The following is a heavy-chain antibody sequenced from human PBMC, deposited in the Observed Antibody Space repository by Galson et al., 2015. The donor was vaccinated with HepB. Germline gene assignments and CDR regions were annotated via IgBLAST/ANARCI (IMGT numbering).Heavy chain of an antibody. CDR2: IWFDGSNK. CDR1: GLTFSKYG. CDR3: AKDLMAGAGSDY. Sequence: SLRLSCAASGLTFSKYGMQWVRQAPGKGLEWVAMIWFDGSNKYYADSVKGRFAISRDNSRNTLHLQMNSLRAEDTGVYYCAKDLMAGAGSDYWGQGTLVTVSS. J-gene: IGHJ4*02. V-gene: IGHV3-33*06. D-gene: IGHD6-13*01.